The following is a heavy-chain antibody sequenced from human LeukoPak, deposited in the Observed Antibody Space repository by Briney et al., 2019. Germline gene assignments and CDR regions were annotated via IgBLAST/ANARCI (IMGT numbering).Heavy chain of an antibody. CDR3: ARGIYSTFEA. Sequence: SQTLSLTCAISGDSVSSSGVAWNWIRQSPSRGLEWLGRTDSRSQWYSENAVSVKSRIPMKPDPSKNQFSLQLNAVIPQARTIFYCARGIYSTFEAWGQGTLVTVSS. D-gene: IGHD2-15*01. CDR2: TDSRSQWYS. CDR1: GDSVSSSGVA. J-gene: IGHJ5*02. V-gene: IGHV6-1*01.